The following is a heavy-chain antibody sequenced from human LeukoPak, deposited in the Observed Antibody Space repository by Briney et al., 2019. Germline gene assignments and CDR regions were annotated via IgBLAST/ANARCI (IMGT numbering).Heavy chain of an antibody. CDR1: GFTFSSYG. CDR2: ISYDGSNK. Sequence: GGSLRLSCAASGFTFSSYGMPWVRQAPGKGLEWVAVISYDGSNKYYADSVKGRFTISRDNSKNTLYLQMNSLRAEDTAVYYCAKEKNSGYGDYWGQGTLVTVSS. V-gene: IGHV3-30*18. D-gene: IGHD5-12*01. J-gene: IGHJ4*02. CDR3: AKEKNSGYGDY.